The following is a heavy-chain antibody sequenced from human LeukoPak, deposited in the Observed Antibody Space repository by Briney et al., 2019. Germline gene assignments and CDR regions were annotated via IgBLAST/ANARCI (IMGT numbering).Heavy chain of an antibody. CDR3: AKDGTGCGGDCYSDY. D-gene: IGHD2-21*02. CDR1: GFSFSSNA. V-gene: IGHV3-23*01. J-gene: IGHJ4*02. CDR2: LSSNSANT. Sequence: GGSLRLSWSAAGFSFSSNAIRWGRQAPGEGLGWVSSLSSNSANTYYADSVKGRFTISRDNSKNTLYLQMNSLRAEDTAVYYCAKDGTGCGGDCYSDYWGQGTLVTVSS.